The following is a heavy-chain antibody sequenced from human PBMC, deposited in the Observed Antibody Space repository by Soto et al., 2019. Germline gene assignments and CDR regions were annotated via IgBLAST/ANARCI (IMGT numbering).Heavy chain of an antibody. V-gene: IGHV3-43*01. D-gene: IGHD3-22*01. CDR1: GFTFDDYT. CDR2: ISWDGGST. J-gene: IGHJ4*02. Sequence: GGSLRLSCAVSGFTFDDYTMHWFRQAPGKGLEWVSLISWDGGSTYYADSVKGRFTISRDNSKNSLYLQMNSLRTEDTALYYCAKDAGVYDSSGYLDYWGQGTLVTVSS. CDR3: AKDAGVYDSSGYLDY.